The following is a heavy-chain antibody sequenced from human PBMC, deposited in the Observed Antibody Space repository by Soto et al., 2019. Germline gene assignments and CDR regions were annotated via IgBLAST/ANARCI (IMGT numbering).Heavy chain of an antibody. CDR2: ISYDGSNK. CDR3: ARVGYSYGSYSGGYFDY. V-gene: IGHV3-30-3*01. Sequence: GGSLSLSCAASGFPFSSYSMHWVRQAPGKGLEWVAVISYDGSNKYYADSVKGRFTISRDNSKNTLYLQMNSLRAEDTAVYYCARVGYSYGSYSGGYFDYWGQGTLVTVSS. CDR1: GFPFSSYS. J-gene: IGHJ4*02. D-gene: IGHD5-18*01.